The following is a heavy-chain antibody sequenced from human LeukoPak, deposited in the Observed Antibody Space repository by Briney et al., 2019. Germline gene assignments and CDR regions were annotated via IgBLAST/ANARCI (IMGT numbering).Heavy chain of an antibody. V-gene: IGHV4-4*02. CDR1: GGSISSSNW. CDR2: IYHSGST. Sequence: SGTLSLTCAVSGGSISSSNWWSWVRQPPGKGLEWIGEIYHSGSTNYNPSLKSRVTISVDTSKNQFSLKLSSVTAADTAVYYCARSYNWNFIDYWGQGTLVTVSS. D-gene: IGHD1-7*01. CDR3: ARSYNWNFIDY. J-gene: IGHJ4*02.